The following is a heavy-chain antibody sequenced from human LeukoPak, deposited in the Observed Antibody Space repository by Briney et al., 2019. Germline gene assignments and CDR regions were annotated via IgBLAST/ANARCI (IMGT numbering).Heavy chain of an antibody. CDR1: GFTFNTNG. J-gene: IGHJ4*02. Sequence: GGSLRLSRAASGFTFNTNGMSWVGQAPGNGLEWVSSISGGGGGTYYADSVKGRFTISRDNSKNILYLQMNSLRAEDTAVYYCARDEVTFAGKAIYFDYWGQGTLVTVSS. D-gene: IGHD2-21*02. V-gene: IGHV3-23*01. CDR2: ISGGGGGT. CDR3: ARDEVTFAGKAIYFDY.